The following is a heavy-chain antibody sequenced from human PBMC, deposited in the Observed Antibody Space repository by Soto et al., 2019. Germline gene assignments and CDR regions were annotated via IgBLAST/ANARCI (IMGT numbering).Heavy chain of an antibody. CDR1: GGASVTPINY. J-gene: IGHJ4*02. CDR3: ARGLAAEGFFDY. Sequence: QVQLQESGPGLVKPSGTLSLTCTVTGGASVTPINYWTWVRRAQGKGLEWIGEIYHSGSTNYNPSPTSRVSISVDKSKNQLPLKLTSVTAADPAMYYCARGLAAEGFFDYWGQGTLVTFSS. D-gene: IGHD6-13*01. V-gene: IGHV4-4*02. CDR2: IYHSGST.